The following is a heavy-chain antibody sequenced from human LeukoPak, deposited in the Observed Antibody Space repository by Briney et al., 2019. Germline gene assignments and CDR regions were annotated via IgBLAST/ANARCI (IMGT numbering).Heavy chain of an antibody. V-gene: IGHV4-4*07. Sequence: SETLSLTCTVSGGSISSYYWSWIRQPAGKGLEWIGRIYTSGSTNYNPSLKSRVTMSVDTSKNQFSLKLSSVTAADTAVYYCARKPIVNSAWYYFDYWGQGTLVTVSS. J-gene: IGHJ4*02. CDR3: ARKPIVNSAWYYFDY. CDR1: GGSISSYY. D-gene: IGHD3-22*01. CDR2: IYTSGST.